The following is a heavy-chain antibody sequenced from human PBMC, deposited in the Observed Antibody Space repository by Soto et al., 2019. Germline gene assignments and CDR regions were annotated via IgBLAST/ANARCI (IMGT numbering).Heavy chain of an antibody. CDR2: ISGSGGST. Sequence: GGSLRLSCAASGFTFSSYAMSWVRQAPGKGLEWVSAISGSGGSTYYADSVKGRFTISRDNSKNTLYLQMNSLRPEDTAVYYCAKGRGYSGYFNGETDSWGQGIMVTVSS. V-gene: IGHV3-23*01. D-gene: IGHD5-12*01. CDR3: AKGRGYSGYFNGETDS. J-gene: IGHJ5*02. CDR1: GFTFSSYA.